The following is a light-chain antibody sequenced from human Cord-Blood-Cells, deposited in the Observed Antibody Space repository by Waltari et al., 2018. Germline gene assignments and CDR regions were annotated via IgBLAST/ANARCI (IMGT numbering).Light chain of an antibody. Sequence: DMQMTHTPPSLSASVADRVTITCRASQSISSYLNWYQQKPGKAPKLLIYAASSLQSGVPSRFSGSGSGTDFTLTISSLQPEDFATYYCQQSYSTPHTFGQGTKLEIK. V-gene: IGKV1-39*01. CDR3: QQSYSTPHT. CDR1: QSISSY. CDR2: AAS. J-gene: IGKJ2*01.